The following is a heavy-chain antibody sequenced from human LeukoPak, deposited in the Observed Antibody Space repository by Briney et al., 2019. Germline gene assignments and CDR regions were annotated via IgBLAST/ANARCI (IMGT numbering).Heavy chain of an antibody. CDR1: GFTFSSYW. J-gene: IGHJ4*02. CDR2: ISYDGTNK. Sequence: GGSLRLSCAVSGFTFSSYWMNWVRQAPGKGLEWVAVISYDGTNKYYADSVKGRFTISRDNSKNTLYLQMNSLRVEDTAVYYCARAQRDDYGDFGSLGYWGQGTLVIVSS. CDR3: ARAQRDDYGDFGSLGY. V-gene: IGHV3-30-3*01. D-gene: IGHD4-17*01.